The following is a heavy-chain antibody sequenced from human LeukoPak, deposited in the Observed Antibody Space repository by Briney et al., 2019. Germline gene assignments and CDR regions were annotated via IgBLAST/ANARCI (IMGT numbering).Heavy chain of an antibody. Sequence: GGSLRLSCAASGFTFSSYGMHWVRQAPGKGLEWVAFIRYDGSNKYYADSVKGRFTISRDNSKNTLYLQMNSMRAEDTAVYYCAKYVFGELFYFDYWGQGTLVTVSS. CDR2: IRYDGSNK. V-gene: IGHV3-30*02. CDR3: AKYVFGELFYFDY. J-gene: IGHJ4*02. CDR1: GFTFSSYG. D-gene: IGHD3-10*01.